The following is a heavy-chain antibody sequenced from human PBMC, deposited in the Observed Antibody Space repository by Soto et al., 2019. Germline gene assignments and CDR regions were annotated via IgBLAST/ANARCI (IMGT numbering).Heavy chain of an antibody. D-gene: IGHD3-10*01. CDR1: GFTFSSYG. J-gene: IGHJ5*02. CDR3: AKVKEVYYYGSGSPLDP. Sequence: PGGSLRLSCAASGFTFSSYGMHWVRQAPGKGLEWVAVISYDGSNKYYADSVKGRFTISRDNSKNTLYLQMNSLRAEDTAVYYCAKVKEVYYYGSGSPLDPWGQGTLVTVSS. CDR2: ISYDGSNK. V-gene: IGHV3-30*18.